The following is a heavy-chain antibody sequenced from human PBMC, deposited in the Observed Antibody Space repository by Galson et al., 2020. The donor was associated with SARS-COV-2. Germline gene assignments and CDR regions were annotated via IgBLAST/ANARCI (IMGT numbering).Heavy chain of an antibody. D-gene: IGHD1-26*01. CDR2: ISGSGGST. CDR3: ASLGRGDYYYGMDV. J-gene: IGHJ6*02. V-gene: IGHV3-23*01. CDR1: GFTFSSYA. Sequence: GGSLRLSCAASGFTFSSYAMSWVRQAPGKGLEWVSAISGSGGSTYYADSVKGQFTISRDNSKNTLYLQMNSLRAEDTAVYYCASLGRGDYYYGMDVWGQGTTVTVSS.